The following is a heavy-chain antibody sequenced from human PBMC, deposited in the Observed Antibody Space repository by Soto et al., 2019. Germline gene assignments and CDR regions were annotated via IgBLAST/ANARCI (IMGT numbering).Heavy chain of an antibody. D-gene: IGHD2-2*01. J-gene: IGHJ3*02. CDR1: GGTFSSYT. Sequence: QVQLVQSGAEVKKPGSSVKVSCKASGGTFSSYTISWVRQAPGQGLEWMGRIIPILGIANYAQKFQGRVTITADKSTSTAYMELSSLRSEDTAVYYCARTPGDIVVVPAGYHAFDIWGQGTMVTVSS. CDR2: IIPILGIA. V-gene: IGHV1-69*02. CDR3: ARTPGDIVVVPAGYHAFDI.